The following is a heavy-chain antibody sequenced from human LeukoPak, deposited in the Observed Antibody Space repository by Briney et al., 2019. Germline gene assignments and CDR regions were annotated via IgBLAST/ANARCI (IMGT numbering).Heavy chain of an antibody. CDR2: IDSDGSYT. CDR1: GFSFNTYS. CDR3: ARDTFGDGIDY. V-gene: IGHV3-74*01. Sequence: PGGSLRLSCAASGFSFNTYSFNWVRQTPGKGLVWVSHIDSDGSYTTYADSVKGRFTISRDNAKNTLYLQMNSLRAEDTAVYYCARDTFGDGIDYWGQGTLVTVSS. D-gene: IGHD4-17*01. J-gene: IGHJ4*02.